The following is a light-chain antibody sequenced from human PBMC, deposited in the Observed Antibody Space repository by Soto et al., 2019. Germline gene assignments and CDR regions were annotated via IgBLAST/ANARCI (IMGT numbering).Light chain of an antibody. Sequence: QSALTQPASVSGSPGQSITISCTGTSSDVGGYNYVSWYQQHPGKAPKLMIYDVSNRPSGVSNRFSGSKSGNTASLTISGLQAEDDADYYCSSYTSSATVLVFGGGTKLTVL. V-gene: IGLV2-14*01. J-gene: IGLJ2*01. CDR3: SSYTSSATVLV. CDR1: SSDVGGYNY. CDR2: DVS.